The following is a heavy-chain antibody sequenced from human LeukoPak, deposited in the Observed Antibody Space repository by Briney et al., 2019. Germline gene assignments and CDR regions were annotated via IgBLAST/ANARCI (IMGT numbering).Heavy chain of an antibody. CDR1: GGSISSSSYY. CDR2: IYYSGST. D-gene: IGHD1-26*01. Sequence: SETLSLTCTVPGGSISSSSYYWGWIRQPPGKGLEWIGNIYYSGSTYYNPSLKSRVTISVDTSKNQFSLKLSSVTAADTAVYYCASFKVGAPGFDYWGQGTLVTVSS. J-gene: IGHJ4*02. CDR3: ASFKVGAPGFDY. V-gene: IGHV4-39*07.